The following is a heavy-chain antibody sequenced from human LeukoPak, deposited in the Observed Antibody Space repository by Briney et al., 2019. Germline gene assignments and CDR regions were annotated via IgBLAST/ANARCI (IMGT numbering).Heavy chain of an antibody. D-gene: IGHD2-2*01. CDR3: ARIRVPAAMEWFDP. J-gene: IGHJ5*02. V-gene: IGHV3-66*01. CDR2: IYSGGST. CDR1: GFTVSSNY. Sequence: GGSLRLSCAASGFTVSSNYMSWVRQAPGKGLEWVSVIYSGGSTYYADSVKGGFTISRDNSKNTLYLQMNSLRAEDTAVYYCARIRVPAAMEWFDPWGQGTLVTVSS.